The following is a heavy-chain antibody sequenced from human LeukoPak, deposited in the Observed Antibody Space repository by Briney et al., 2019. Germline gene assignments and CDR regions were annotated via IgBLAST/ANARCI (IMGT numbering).Heavy chain of an antibody. CDR3: AKDRGSSWYPNFDY. J-gene: IGHJ4*02. V-gene: IGHV3-9*01. Sequence: GGSLRLSCAASGFTFDDYAMHWVRQAPGKGLEWVSGISWNSGSIGYADSVKGRFTISRDNAKNSLYLQMNSLRAEDTALYYCAKDRGSSWYPNFDYWGQGTLVTVPS. CDR2: ISWNSGSI. D-gene: IGHD6-13*01. CDR1: GFTFDDYA.